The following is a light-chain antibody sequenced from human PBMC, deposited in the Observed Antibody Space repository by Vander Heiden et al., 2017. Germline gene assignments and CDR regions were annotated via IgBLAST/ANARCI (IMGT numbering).Light chain of an antibody. CDR2: ELS. CDR1: QSLLHSDGQTC. J-gene: IGKJ1*01. CDR3: RQSLQLPRT. V-gene: IGKV2D-29*01. Sequence: DLVFTQTLLSLSVTPGQPASISCKSSQSLLHSDGQTCLYWYLQKPGQPPQLLIFELSNRFPGVPDRFSGSGSGTDFTLEISRVEAEDVGVYYCRQSLQLPRTFGQGTKVEIK.